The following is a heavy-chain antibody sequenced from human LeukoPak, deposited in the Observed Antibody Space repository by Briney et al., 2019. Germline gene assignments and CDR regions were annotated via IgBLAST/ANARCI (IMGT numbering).Heavy chain of an antibody. CDR2: IDYSGNT. CDR3: ARLYDSSGRTPN. Sequence: SETLSLTCTVSGGSITSYYWSWIRQPPGKGLEWIGYIDYSGNTNYNPSLKSRVTISVDTSKNEFSLKLSSVTAADTAVYYCARLYDSSGRTPNWGQGTLVTVSS. J-gene: IGHJ4*02. V-gene: IGHV4-59*12. D-gene: IGHD3-22*01. CDR1: GGSITSYY.